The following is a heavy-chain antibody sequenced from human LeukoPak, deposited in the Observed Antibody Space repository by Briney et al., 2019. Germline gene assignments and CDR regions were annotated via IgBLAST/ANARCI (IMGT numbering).Heavy chain of an antibody. V-gene: IGHV3-23*01. CDR3: AKVMLVAGTSGYFDY. CDR2: ISGSGGST. J-gene: IGHJ4*02. D-gene: IGHD6-19*01. Sequence: GGSLRLSCAASGFTFSSYAMSWVRQAPGKGLEWVSAISGSGGSTYYADSVKGRFTISRDNSKNTLYLQMNSLRAEDTAVYYCAKVMLVAGTSGYFDYRGQGTLVTVSS. CDR1: GFTFSSYA.